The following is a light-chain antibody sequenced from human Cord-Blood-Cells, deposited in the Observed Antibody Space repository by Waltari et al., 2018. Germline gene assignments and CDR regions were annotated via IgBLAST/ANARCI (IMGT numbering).Light chain of an antibody. J-gene: IGKJ5*01. CDR1: QSVSSY. V-gene: IGKV3-11*01. CDR2: DAS. CDR3: QQRSNWPIT. Sequence: EIVLTQSPATLSLSPGERATLACRASQSVSSYLAWYQQKPGQAPRLLIYDASNRATGIPAGFRGSGSGTDFTLTISSLEPEDFAVYYCQQRSNWPITFGQGTRLEIK.